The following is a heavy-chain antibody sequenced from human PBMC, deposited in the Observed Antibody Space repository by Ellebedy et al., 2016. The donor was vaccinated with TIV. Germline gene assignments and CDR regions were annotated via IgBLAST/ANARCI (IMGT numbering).Heavy chain of an antibody. CDR1: GFTFSSYA. D-gene: IGHD3-22*01. V-gene: IGHV3-23*01. Sequence: GESLKISCAASGFTFSSYAMSWVRQAPGKGLEWVSTISHTGSRTYYADSVEGRFTIPRDNSKKTLYLQMNSLRAEDTAIYYCAKGRGGGSDSSAPRYYFDYWGLGTLVTVPS. J-gene: IGHJ4*02. CDR3: AKGRGGGSDSSAPRYYFDY. CDR2: ISHTGSRT.